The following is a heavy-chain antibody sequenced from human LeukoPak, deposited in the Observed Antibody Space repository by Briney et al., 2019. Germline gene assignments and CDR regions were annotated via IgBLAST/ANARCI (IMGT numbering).Heavy chain of an antibody. CDR3: ASLLYRLYGDYA. CDR1: GYFISSGYY. Sequence: PSETLSLTCAVSGYFISSGYYWGWIRQPPGKGLEWIGSIYHSGSTYYNPSLKSRVTISVDTSKNQFSLKLSSVTAADTAVYYCASLLYRLYGDYAWGQGTLVTVSS. CDR2: IYHSGST. D-gene: IGHD4-17*01. V-gene: IGHV4-38-2*01. J-gene: IGHJ5*02.